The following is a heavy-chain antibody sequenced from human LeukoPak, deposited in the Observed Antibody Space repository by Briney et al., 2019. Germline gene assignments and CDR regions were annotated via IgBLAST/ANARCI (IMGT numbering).Heavy chain of an antibody. CDR1: GGSISSGGYY. D-gene: IGHD3-10*01. CDR2: IYHSGST. CDR3: ARVLGDYYGSGSYSHFRFDP. J-gene: IGHJ5*02. V-gene: IGHV4-30-2*01. Sequence: PSQTLSLTCTVSGGSISSGGYYWSWIRQPPGKGLEWIGYIYHSGSTYYNPSLKSRVTISVDRSKNQFSVKLSSVTAADTAIYYCARVLGDYYGSGSYSHFRFDPWGQGGLVTVSS.